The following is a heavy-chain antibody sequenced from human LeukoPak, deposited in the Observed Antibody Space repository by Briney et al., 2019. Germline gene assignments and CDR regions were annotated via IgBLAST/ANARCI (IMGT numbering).Heavy chain of an antibody. CDR2: FDPEDGET. D-gene: IGHD5-12*01. V-gene: IGHV1-24*01. J-gene: IGHJ5*02. CDR3: ATTGPVTVATTGWFGP. Sequence: ASVKVSCKVFGYTLTEISIHWVRRAPGKGLEWMGGFDPEDGETIYAEKFQARVTLTEDTSRDTAYMELSSLRSEDTAVYYCATTGPVTVATTGWFGPWGQGTLVTVSS. CDR1: GYTLTEIS.